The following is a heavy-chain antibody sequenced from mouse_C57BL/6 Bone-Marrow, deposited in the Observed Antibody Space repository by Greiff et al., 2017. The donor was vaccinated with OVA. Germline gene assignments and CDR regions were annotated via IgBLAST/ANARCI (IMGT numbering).Heavy chain of an antibody. CDR3: ARLILRYYAMDY. J-gene: IGHJ4*01. D-gene: IGHD1-1*01. CDR2: IHPNSGST. V-gene: IGHV1-64*01. CDR1: GYTFTSYW. Sequence: VQLQQPGAELVKPGASVKLSCKASGYTFTSYWMHWVKQRPGQGLEWIGMIHPNSGSTNYNEKFKSKATLTVDKSSSTAYMQLSSLTSEDSAVYYCARLILRYYAMDYWGQGTSVTVSS.